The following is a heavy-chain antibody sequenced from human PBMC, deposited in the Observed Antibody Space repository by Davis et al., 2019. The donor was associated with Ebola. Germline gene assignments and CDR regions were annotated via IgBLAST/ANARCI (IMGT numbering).Heavy chain of an antibody. D-gene: IGHD1-1*01. CDR1: VYTFTNYG. CDR2: INPHNGNT. Sequence: SVPVSCQASVYTFTNYGLTPPRQPPGQALEWMGWINPHNGNTNYAQNVQVRVIMTSDTATTTAYMEVGSLRSDDTAVYYGARAQFPTTSDHWGQGTLVSVSS. CDR3: ARAQFPTTSDH. J-gene: IGHJ4*02. V-gene: IGHV1-18*04.